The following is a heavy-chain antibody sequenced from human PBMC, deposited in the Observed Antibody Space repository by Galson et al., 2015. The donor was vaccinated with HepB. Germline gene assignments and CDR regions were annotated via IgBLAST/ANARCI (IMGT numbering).Heavy chain of an antibody. D-gene: IGHD6-6*01. Sequence: SVKVSCKASGYTFTTYYMHWVRQAPGQGLEWMGRINPSGGSTSYAQKFQGRVTMTRDTSTSTVYMELSSLTSEDTAVYYCARCRGIAARRTWDGADVWGQGTSVTVSS. V-gene: IGHV1-46*03. CDR3: ARCRGIAARRTWDGADV. CDR1: GYTFTTYY. CDR2: INPSGGST. J-gene: IGHJ6*02.